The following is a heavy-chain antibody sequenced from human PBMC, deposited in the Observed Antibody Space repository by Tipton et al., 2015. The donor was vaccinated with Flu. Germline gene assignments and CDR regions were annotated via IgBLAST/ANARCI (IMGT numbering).Heavy chain of an antibody. CDR3: VREGAVAVRGYRGMDV. J-gene: IGHJ6*02. D-gene: IGHD6-19*01. V-gene: IGHV3-23*01. Sequence: SLRLSCTASRFLFNNYGMSWVRQAPGKGLEWVSSISGSGDSTSYADSVRGRFTISRDISKNTLYLQVNSLRVEDTATYYCVREGAVAVRGYRGMDVWGQGTTVTVSS. CDR2: ISGSGDST. CDR1: RFLFNNYG.